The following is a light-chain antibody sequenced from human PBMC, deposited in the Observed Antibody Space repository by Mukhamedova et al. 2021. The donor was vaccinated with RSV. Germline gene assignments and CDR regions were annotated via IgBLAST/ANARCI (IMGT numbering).Light chain of an antibody. V-gene: IGLV7-43*01. J-gene: IGLJ3*02. CDR3: LLYYGGAWV. CDR1: GAVTSGNY. CDR2: GAS. Sequence: GAVTSGNYPNWFQQKPGQAPWSLIYGASTRLSWTPARFSGSLLGGQAALTLSGVQPEDEAEYYCLLYYGGAWVFGGGTKLPVL.